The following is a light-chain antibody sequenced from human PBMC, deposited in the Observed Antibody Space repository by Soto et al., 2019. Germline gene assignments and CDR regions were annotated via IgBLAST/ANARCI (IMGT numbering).Light chain of an antibody. CDR1: QSISSW. J-gene: IGKJ1*01. V-gene: IGKV1-5*01. CDR2: DAS. CDR3: QQYNSYSPWT. Sequence: DIQMTQSPSTLSASVGDRVTITCRASQSISSWLAWYQQKPGKAPKLLIYDASSLESGVPSRFSGSGSGTEFTLTFSSLQPDDFATYYCQQYNSYSPWTFGQGT.